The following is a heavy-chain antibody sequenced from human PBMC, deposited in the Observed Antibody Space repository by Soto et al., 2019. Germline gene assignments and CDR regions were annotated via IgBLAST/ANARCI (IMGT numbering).Heavy chain of an antibody. V-gene: IGHV4-59*08. Sequence: QVQLQESGPGLVKPSETLSLTCTVSGGSISSYHXSWIRQSPGKGLEWIGYTSNSAPTIYNPSLKSRVTISADTSKNQFSLRLXXXTAADTAVYFCARLFRDVYNAVEYWGQGALVTVSS. CDR1: GGSISSYH. D-gene: IGHD3-3*01. J-gene: IGHJ4*02. CDR2: TSNSAPT. CDR3: ARLFRDVYNAVEY.